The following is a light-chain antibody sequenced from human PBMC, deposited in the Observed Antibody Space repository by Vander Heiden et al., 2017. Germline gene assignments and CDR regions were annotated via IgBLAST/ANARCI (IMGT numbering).Light chain of an antibody. V-gene: IGLV3-1*01. CDR1: KLGDKY. CDR2: QDR. Sequence: SFWLTPPPSVSVSPGQTASITCSGDKLGDKYACGDQQKPGQYPVLVIYQDRKRPSGSPERFSGSNSGNTATLTISGTQAMDEDDYYCQAWDSSTVVFGGGTKLTVL. CDR3: QAWDSSTVV. J-gene: IGLJ2*01.